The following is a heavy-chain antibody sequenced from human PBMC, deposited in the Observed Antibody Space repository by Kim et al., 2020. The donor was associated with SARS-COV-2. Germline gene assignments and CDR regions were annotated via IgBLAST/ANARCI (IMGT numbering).Heavy chain of an antibody. CDR2: SKWYN. V-gene: IGHV6-1*01. J-gene: IGHJ3*02. Sequence: SKWYNDYAVSVKSRITINPDTSKNQFSLQLNSVTPEDTAVYYCARSSFDIWGQGTMVTVSS. CDR3: ARSSFDI.